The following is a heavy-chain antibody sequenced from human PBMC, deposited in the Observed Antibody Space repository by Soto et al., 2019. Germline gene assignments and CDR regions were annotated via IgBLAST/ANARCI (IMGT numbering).Heavy chain of an antibody. D-gene: IGHD5-12*01. CDR3: ATDGPSNSGNLYAFDI. V-gene: IGHV1-18*04. CDR2: VTPYKADT. J-gene: IGHJ3*02. Sequence: QAQLVQSGAEVKKSGASVRVSCKASGYTLTNYGVTWVRQAPGQGLEWLGRVTPYKADTNSAQNLQGRVTMATDTSTNTAYLELRSLRSVDPAVYFCATDGPSNSGNLYAFDIWGQGTMVTVSA. CDR1: GYTLTNYG.